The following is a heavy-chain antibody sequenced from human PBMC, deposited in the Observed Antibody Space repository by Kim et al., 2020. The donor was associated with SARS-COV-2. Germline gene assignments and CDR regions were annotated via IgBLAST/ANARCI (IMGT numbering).Heavy chain of an antibody. D-gene: IGHD4-17*01. V-gene: IGHV1-46*01. J-gene: IGHJ4*02. CDR3: ARDAGTTRMGDY. Sequence: SYAQKFQGRVTMTRDTSTSTVYMELSSLRSEDTAVYYCARDAGTTRMGDYWGQGTLVTVSS.